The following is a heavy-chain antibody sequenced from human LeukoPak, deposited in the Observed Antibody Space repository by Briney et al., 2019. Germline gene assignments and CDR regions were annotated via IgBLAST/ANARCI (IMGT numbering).Heavy chain of an antibody. CDR3: ARDPNY. J-gene: IGHJ4*02. CDR1: GFSVSKNY. CDR2: IYSGGTT. V-gene: IGHV3-66*01. Sequence: GGSLRLSCAASGFSVSKNYLTWVRKAPGKGLEWVSVIYSGGTTYYADSVKGRFTISRDNSQNTLYLQMDSLRAEGTAVYYCARDPNYWGQGTLVTVSS.